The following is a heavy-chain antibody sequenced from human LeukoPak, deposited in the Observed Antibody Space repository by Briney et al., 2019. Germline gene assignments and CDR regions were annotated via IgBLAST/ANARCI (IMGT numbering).Heavy chain of an antibody. CDR2: IRSKSNYYAT. CDR1: GFSFSGSA. CDR3: ANRRDPSGSYYQPLDY. D-gene: IGHD1-26*01. V-gene: IGHV3-73*01. J-gene: IGHJ4*02. Sequence: GGSLRLSCAASGFSFSGSAMHWVRQASGKGLEWIGRIRSKSNYYATAYAESVKDRFTISRDDSKNTAYLQMNSLRAEDTAVYYCANRRDPSGSYYQPLDYWGQGTLVTVSS.